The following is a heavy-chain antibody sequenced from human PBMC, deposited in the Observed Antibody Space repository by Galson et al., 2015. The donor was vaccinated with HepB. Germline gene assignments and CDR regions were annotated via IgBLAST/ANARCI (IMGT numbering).Heavy chain of an antibody. V-gene: IGHV3-23*01. J-gene: IGHJ4*02. CDR3: ASGWEAAAGTSLDY. CDR2: ISGSGGST. Sequence: SLRLSCAASGFTFSSYAMSWVRQAPGKGLEWVSAISGSGGSTYYADSVKGRFTISRDNSKNTLYLQMNSLRAEDTAVYYCASGWEAAAGTSLDYWGQGTLVTVSS. D-gene: IGHD6-13*01. CDR1: GFTFSSYA.